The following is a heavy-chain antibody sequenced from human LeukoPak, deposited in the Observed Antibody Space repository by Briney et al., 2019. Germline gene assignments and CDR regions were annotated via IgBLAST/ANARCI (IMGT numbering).Heavy chain of an antibody. J-gene: IGHJ4*02. CDR1: GGSFSGYY. Sequence: LETLSLTCAVYGGSFSGYYWSWIRQPPGKGLEWIGEINHSGSTNYNPSLKSRVTISVDTSKNQFSLKLSSVTAADTAVYYCARASYYYDSSGYSYLLYFDYWGQGTLVTVSS. V-gene: IGHV4-34*01. CDR3: ARASYYYDSSGYSYLLYFDY. D-gene: IGHD3-22*01. CDR2: INHSGST.